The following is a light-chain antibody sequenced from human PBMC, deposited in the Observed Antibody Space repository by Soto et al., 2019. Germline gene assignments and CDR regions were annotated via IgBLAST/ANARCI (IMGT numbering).Light chain of an antibody. CDR3: QQYISYPFT. Sequence: DIQMTKSPSTLSASVGDRVTITCRASQSISSWLAWYQQKPGKAPKLLIYDASSLESGVPSRFSGSGSGTEFTLTISSLQTDDFATYYCQQYISYPFTFGQGTKLEIK. V-gene: IGKV1-5*01. CDR1: QSISSW. CDR2: DAS. J-gene: IGKJ2*01.